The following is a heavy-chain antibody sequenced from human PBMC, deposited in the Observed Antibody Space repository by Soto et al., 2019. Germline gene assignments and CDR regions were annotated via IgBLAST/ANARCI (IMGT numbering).Heavy chain of an antibody. V-gene: IGHV1-69*06. J-gene: IGHJ6*02. CDR3: AKNFYCSSTTCYTDYYYYGMDV. CDR1: GGTFSSYA. CDR2: IIPIFGTA. D-gene: IGHD2-2*02. Sequence: ASVKVSCKSSGGTFSSYAISWVLQAPGQGLEWMGGIIPIFGTANYAQKFQGRVTITADKSTSTAYMELSSLRSEDTAVYYCAKNFYCSSTTCYTDYYYYGMDVWGQGTTVTVSS.